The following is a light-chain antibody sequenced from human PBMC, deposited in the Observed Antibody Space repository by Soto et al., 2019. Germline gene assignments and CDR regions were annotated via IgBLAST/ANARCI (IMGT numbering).Light chain of an antibody. Sequence: QSALTQPASVSGSPGQSITISCTGTSSDVGGYNYVSWYQQHPGKAPKLMIYEVSNRPSGVSNRFSGSKSGNTASLTISGLQAEEEDDYYCSSYTSSSTLLYVFGTGTKLTV. CDR3: SSYTSSSTLLYV. J-gene: IGLJ1*01. CDR2: EVS. CDR1: SSDVGGYNY. V-gene: IGLV2-14*01.